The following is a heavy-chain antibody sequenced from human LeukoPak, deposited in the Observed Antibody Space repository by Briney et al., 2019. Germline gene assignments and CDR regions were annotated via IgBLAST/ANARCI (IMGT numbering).Heavy chain of an antibody. CDR2: IFGSGGSP. J-gene: IGHJ4*02. CDR3: GKTTVGYSSGQKPAWPVDY. Sequence: GSLRLSCEASGFTFGSYAMYWVRQAPGKGLEWVAGIFGSGGSPHYADSVKGRFTISRDNSQNTVYLHINSLRAEDTAVYYCGKTTVGYSSGQKPAWPVDYWGQGTLVTVSS. CDR1: GFTFGSYA. V-gene: IGHV3-23*01. D-gene: IGHD5-18*01.